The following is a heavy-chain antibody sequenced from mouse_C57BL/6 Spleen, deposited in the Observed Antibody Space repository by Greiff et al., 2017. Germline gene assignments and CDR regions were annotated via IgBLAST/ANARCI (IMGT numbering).Heavy chain of an antibody. Sequence: EVMLVESGGGLVKPGGSLKLSCAASGFTFSDYGMHWVRQAPEEGLEWVAYISSGSSTIYYADTVKGRFTISRANAKNTLFMQMTSPRSEDTAMYYCARPSLQLVFDYWGQGTTLTVSS. CDR1: GFTFSDYG. CDR2: ISSGSSTI. D-gene: IGHD4-1*02. J-gene: IGHJ2*01. V-gene: IGHV5-17*01. CDR3: ARPSLQLVFDY.